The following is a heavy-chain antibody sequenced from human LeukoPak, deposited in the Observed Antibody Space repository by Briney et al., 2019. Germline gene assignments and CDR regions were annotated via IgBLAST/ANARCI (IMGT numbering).Heavy chain of an antibody. CDR3: ARDTTYYYDSCGSGEFDY. D-gene: IGHD3-22*01. CDR1: GFTFTTYS. V-gene: IGHV3-21*01. Sequence: GGSLRLSCAASGFTFTTYSMNWVRQAPGKGLEWVSSISSSSSYIYYADSVKGRFTISRDNAKNSLYLQMNSLRAEDTAIYYCARDTTYYYDSCGSGEFDYWGQGTLVTVSS. CDR2: ISSSSSYI. J-gene: IGHJ4*02.